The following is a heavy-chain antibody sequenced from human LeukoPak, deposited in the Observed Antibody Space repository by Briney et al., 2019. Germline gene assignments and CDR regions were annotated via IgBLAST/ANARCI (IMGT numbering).Heavy chain of an antibody. CDR2: INQDGSKN. J-gene: IGHJ3*02. Sequence: GGTLRLSCTASGFTFSTSWMTWVRQAPGKGLEWVALINQDGSKNNYVHSVKGRFIIYRDNAKSSLFLQMNSLRAEDTALYYCARVPHHGSLDIWGQGTMVTVSS. D-gene: IGHD1-14*01. CDR3: ARVPHHGSLDI. CDR1: GFTFSTSW. V-gene: IGHV3-7*04.